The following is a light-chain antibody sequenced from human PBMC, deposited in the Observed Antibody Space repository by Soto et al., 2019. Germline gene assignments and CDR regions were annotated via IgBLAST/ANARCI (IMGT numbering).Light chain of an antibody. CDR1: QNINNY. Sequence: IPVTPSPSSLSASWVDRVTITCQASQNINNYVNWYQQKPGRAPKLLIYDASNLEAGVPSRFRGSGSGTDFTFTISRLQPEDIATYYCQQYENLPTFGQGTRLEIK. V-gene: IGKV1-33*01. J-gene: IGKJ5*01. CDR3: QQYENLPT. CDR2: DAS.